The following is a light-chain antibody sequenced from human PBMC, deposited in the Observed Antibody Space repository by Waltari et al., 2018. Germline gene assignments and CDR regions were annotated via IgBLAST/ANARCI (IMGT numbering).Light chain of an antibody. CDR3: MHDVQTPIT. CDR2: LGS. J-gene: IGKJ5*01. CDR1: QSLLHSNGNTY. Sequence: LSLPVTPGEPASISCRSSQSLLHSNGNTYFNWYLQKPGQSPQVLIYLGSNRASGVPDRFSGSGSGTDFTLKISRVEAEDVGVYYCMHDVQTPITFGQGTRLEIK. V-gene: IGKV2-28*01.